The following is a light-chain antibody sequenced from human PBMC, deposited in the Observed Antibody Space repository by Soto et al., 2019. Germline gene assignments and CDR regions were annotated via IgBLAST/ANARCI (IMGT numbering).Light chain of an antibody. CDR2: EVT. Sequence: QSALTQPASVSGSPGQSITISCTGTSSDVGGYNHVSWYQIHPGKAPKLIIYEVTSRPSGVSYRFSGSKSGNSASLTISGLQAEDEADYYCSSYTSSISYVFGTGTKLTVL. V-gene: IGLV2-14*01. CDR3: SSYTSSISYV. CDR1: SSDVGGYNH. J-gene: IGLJ1*01.